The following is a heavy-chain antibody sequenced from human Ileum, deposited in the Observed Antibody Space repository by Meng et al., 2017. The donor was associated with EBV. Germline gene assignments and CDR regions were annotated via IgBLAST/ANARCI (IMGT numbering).Heavy chain of an antibody. CDR1: VGSRSSHDYP. D-gene: IGHD3-9*01. Sequence: QLHLLGAVPALEKLPVALSLLFSCSVGSRSSHDYPWRWIRQPPGKGLEWIGCMYDSENAKYNPSLNSRVTISIDTTRNHFVLKLTSVTAADTAVYYCAYYFVGRGGPGSWGQGTLVTVSS. CDR2: MYDSENA. CDR3: AYYFVGRGGPGS. J-gene: IGHJ5*02. V-gene: IGHV4-61*03.